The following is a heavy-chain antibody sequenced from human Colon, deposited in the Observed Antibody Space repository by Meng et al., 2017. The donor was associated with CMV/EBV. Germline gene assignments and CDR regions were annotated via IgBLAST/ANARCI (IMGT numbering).Heavy chain of an antibody. J-gene: IGHJ4*02. CDR1: GFTFSNSG. Sequence: GESLKISCAASGFTFSNSGLHGVRQAPGKGLEWVALISFDGRSKYYADSVKGRFTVSRDNSKNPLFLQLSSLRVEATAVYYCAIVGDYPGGYFDYWGQGTLVTVSS. V-gene: IGHV3-30*04. D-gene: IGHD4-17*01. CDR2: ISFDGRSK. CDR3: AIVGDYPGGYFDY.